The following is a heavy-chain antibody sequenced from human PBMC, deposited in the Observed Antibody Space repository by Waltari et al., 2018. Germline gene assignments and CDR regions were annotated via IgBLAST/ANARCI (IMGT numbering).Heavy chain of an antibody. CDR2: VFTSGSP. V-gene: IGHV4-4*07. CDR3: ARHRRLRNKYYYDLDV. D-gene: IGHD3-16*01. Sequence: QVHLQESGPGLVKPSETLSLTCIVSGGSISGYFWSWVRQPAGKGLGWSGCVFTSGSPNYYPSLMSRVTVSRDPAKNQFSLNLISLTAADTGVYYCARHRRLRNKYYYDLDVWGQGTTVSLSS. CDR1: GGSISGYF. J-gene: IGHJ6*02.